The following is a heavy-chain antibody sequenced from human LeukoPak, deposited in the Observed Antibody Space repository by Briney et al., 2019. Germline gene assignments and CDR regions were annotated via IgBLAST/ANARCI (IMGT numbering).Heavy chain of an antibody. J-gene: IGHJ4*02. V-gene: IGHV4-4*07. CDR1: GGSISSYY. Sequence: PSETLSLTCTVSGGSISSYYWSWIRQPAGKGLEWIGRIYTSGSTNYNPSLKSRVTMSVDTSKNQFSLKLSSVTAADTAVYYCARGWAYYYDTSGYYPSDSFDYWGQGTLVTVSS. D-gene: IGHD3-22*01. CDR3: ARGWAYYYDTSGYYPSDSFDY. CDR2: IYTSGST.